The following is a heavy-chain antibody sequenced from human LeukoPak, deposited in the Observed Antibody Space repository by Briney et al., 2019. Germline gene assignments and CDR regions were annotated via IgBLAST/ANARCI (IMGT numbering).Heavy chain of an antibody. D-gene: IGHD2-21*02. V-gene: IGHV3-7*05. CDR2: IKQDGTQR. J-gene: IGHJ3*02. CDR3: ARDCGSDCSQAFDI. CDR1: GFTFSSYW. Sequence: GGSLRLSCAASGFTFSSYWMSWVRQAPGRGLEWVADIKQDGTQRYYVDSVEGRISISRDNVKNSLYLQMNSLRVGDTAVYYCARDCGSDCSQAFDIWGQGTMVTVSS.